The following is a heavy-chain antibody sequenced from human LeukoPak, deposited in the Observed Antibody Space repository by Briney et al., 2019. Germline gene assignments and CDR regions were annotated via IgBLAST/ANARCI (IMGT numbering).Heavy chain of an antibody. D-gene: IGHD6-19*01. CDR2: INHSGST. J-gene: IGHJ4*02. V-gene: IGHV4-34*01. Sequence: PSETLSLTCTVSGGSISSYYWSWIRQPPGKGLEWIGEINHSGSTNYNPSLKSRVTISVDTSKNQFSLKLSSVTAADTAVYYCARGRGGWYVGVDYWGQGTLVTVSS. CDR3: ARGRGGWYVGVDY. CDR1: GGSISSYY.